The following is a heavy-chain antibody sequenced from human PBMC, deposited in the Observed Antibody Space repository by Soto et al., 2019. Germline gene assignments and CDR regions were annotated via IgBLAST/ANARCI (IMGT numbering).Heavy chain of an antibody. D-gene: IGHD3-9*01. J-gene: IGHJ6*02. CDR3: AREPGAILTGYYGHDYYYYYGMDV. CDR1: GYTFTGYY. Sequence: RASVKVSCKASGYTFTGYYMHWVRQAPVQGLEWMGWINPNSGGTNYAQKFQGRVTMTRDTSISTAYMELSRLRSDDTAGYYCAREPGAILTGYYGHDYYYYYGMDVWGQGTTVTVSS. V-gene: IGHV1-2*02. CDR2: INPNSGGT.